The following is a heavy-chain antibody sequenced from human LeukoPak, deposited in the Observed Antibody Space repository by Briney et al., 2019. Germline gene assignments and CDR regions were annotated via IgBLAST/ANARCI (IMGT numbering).Heavy chain of an antibody. Sequence: SVKVSCKASGATFSSYAISWVRQAPGQGLEWMGGIIPIFGTANYAQKFQGRVTITADESTSTAYMELSSLRSEDTAVYYCARELVVDDSSGYYGGAIDYWGQGTLVTVSS. CDR3: ARELVVDDSSGYYGGAIDY. J-gene: IGHJ4*02. D-gene: IGHD3-22*01. V-gene: IGHV1-69*13. CDR2: IIPIFGTA. CDR1: GATFSSYA.